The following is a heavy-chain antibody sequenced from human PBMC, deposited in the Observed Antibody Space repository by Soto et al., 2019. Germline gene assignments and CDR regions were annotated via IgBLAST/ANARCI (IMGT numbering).Heavy chain of an antibody. D-gene: IGHD2-8*01. J-gene: IGHJ5*02. CDR2: ISAYNGNT. V-gene: IGHV1-18*04. Sequence: ASVKVSCKASGYTFTSYGISWVRQAPGQGLEWMGWISAYNGNTNYAQKLQGRVAMTTDTSTSTAYMELRSLRSDDTAVYYCAGLQTDYCTNGVCPGGFDPWGQGTLVTVSS. CDR3: AGLQTDYCTNGVCPGGFDP. CDR1: GYTFTSYG.